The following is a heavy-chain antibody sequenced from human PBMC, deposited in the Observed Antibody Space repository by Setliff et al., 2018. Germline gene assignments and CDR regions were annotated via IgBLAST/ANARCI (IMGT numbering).Heavy chain of an antibody. Sequence: PSETLSLTCTVSGGSISSSSYYWGWIRQPPGKGLEWIGSIYYSGSTYYNPSLKSRLTISVDTSKNQFSLKLNSVTAADTAVYYCARQTLGIAVAGTLYFQHWGQGTLSPSPQ. V-gene: IGHV4-39*01. CDR3: ARQTLGIAVAGTLYFQH. CDR2: IYYSGST. J-gene: IGHJ1*01. D-gene: IGHD6-19*01. CDR1: GGSISSSSYY.